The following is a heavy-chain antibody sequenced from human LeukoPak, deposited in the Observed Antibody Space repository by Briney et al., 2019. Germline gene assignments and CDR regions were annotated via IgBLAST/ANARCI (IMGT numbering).Heavy chain of an antibody. V-gene: IGHV5-51*01. CDR3: SRRTADGNWFDL. D-gene: IGHD6-13*01. CDR1: GYSFSSHW. Sequence: GESLKISCKGSGYSFSSHWIGWVRQMPGKGLEWMGIIYPYDSDTIYSPSFQGQVTISADKSISTAYLQWSSLKVSDTDMYYCSRRTADGNWFDLWGQGSLVTVSS. CDR2: IYPYDSDT. J-gene: IGHJ5*02.